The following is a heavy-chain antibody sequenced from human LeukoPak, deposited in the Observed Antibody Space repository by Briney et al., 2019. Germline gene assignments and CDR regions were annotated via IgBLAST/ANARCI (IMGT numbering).Heavy chain of an antibody. CDR2: ISYDGSNE. V-gene: IGHV3-30-3*01. CDR3: AREAEAFDI. Sequence: GRSLRLSCAASGFTFGRYAMHWVRQAPGKGLEWVAVISYDGSNEYYADSVKGRFTISRDNSKNTLYLQMNSLRPEDTAVYYCAREAEAFDIWGQGTMVTVSS. CDR1: GFTFGRYA. J-gene: IGHJ3*02.